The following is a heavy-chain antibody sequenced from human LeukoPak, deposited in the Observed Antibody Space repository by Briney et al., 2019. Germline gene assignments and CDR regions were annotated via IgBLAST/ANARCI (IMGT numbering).Heavy chain of an antibody. V-gene: IGHV3-74*01. J-gene: IGHJ6*03. D-gene: IGHD2-2*03. CDR1: GFTFSSYW. CDR2: INSDGSST. CDR3: ARAYGYCSSTSCYYYYMDV. Sequence: GGSLRLSCAASGFTFSSYWMHWVRQAPGKGLVWVSRINSDGSSTSYADSVKGRFTISRDNAKNTLYLQVNSLRAEDTAVYYCARAYGYCSSTSCYYYYMDVWGKGTTVTVSS.